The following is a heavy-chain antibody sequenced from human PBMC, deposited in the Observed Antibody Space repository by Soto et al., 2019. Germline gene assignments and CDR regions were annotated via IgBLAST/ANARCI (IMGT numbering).Heavy chain of an antibody. CDR3: ASYYCSSTRCPGVDV. J-gene: IGHJ6*02. V-gene: IGHV4-30-4*01. CDR1: GGSISSGDYY. Sequence: QVQLQESGPGLVKPSQTLSLICTVSGGSISSGDYYWSWIRQPPGKGLEWIGYIYYSGSTYYNASLKGRVSILLDTSKNQFSLKLSSVTAADTAVYYCASYYCSSTRCPGVDVWGQGTTVTVSS. D-gene: IGHD2-2*01. CDR2: IYYSGST.